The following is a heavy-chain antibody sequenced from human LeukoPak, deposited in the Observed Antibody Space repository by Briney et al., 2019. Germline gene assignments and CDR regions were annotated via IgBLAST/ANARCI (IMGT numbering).Heavy chain of an antibody. CDR3: ARVRDGAVAGNGYYFDY. J-gene: IGHJ4*02. Sequence: SETLSLTCTVSGGSISSSSYYWGWIRQPPGKGLEWIGSIYYSGSTYYNPSLKSRVTISVDTSKNQFSLKLSSVTAADTAVYYCARVRDGAVAGNGYYFDYWGQGTLVTVSS. CDR1: GGSISSSSYY. V-gene: IGHV4-39*01. CDR2: IYYSGST. D-gene: IGHD6-19*01.